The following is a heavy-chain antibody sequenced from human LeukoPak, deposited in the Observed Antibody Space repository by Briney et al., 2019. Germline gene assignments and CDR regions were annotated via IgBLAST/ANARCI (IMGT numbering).Heavy chain of an antibody. CDR3: ARGEMGSSWSELGH. V-gene: IGHV4-59*12. Sequence: SETLSLTCTVSGGSMSSYYWTWMRQPPGKGLEWIGYIFYSGSTNHNPSLKSRGTISLDTSKNQFSLMLSSVTAADTAVYYYARGEMGSSWSELGHWGQGTLVTVSS. D-gene: IGHD6-6*01. CDR2: IFYSGST. CDR1: GGSMSSYY. J-gene: IGHJ4*02.